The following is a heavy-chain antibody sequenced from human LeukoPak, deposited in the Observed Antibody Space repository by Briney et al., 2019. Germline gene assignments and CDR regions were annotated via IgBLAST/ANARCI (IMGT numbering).Heavy chain of an antibody. D-gene: IGHD6-19*01. J-gene: IGHJ4*02. V-gene: IGHV1-8*01. Sequence: ASVKVSCKASGYTFTSYDINWVRQATGQGLEWMGWMNPNSGNTGYEQKFQGRVTMTRNTSIITAYMELRSLRSEDTAVYYCARGSQHSSGSHYWGQGTLVTVSS. CDR3: ARGSQHSSGSHY. CDR1: GYTFTSYD. CDR2: MNPNSGNT.